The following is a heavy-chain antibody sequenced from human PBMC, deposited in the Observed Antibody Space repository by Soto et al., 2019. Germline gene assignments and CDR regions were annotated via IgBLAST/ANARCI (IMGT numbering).Heavy chain of an antibody. D-gene: IGHD6-13*01. Sequence: ASVKVSCKASGYTFTGYYMHWVRQAPGQGLEWMGWINPNSGDTNYAQKFQGRVTMTRDTSISTAYMELSRLRSDDTAVYYCARESSHTSSWFYNDYYGMDVWGQGTTVTVSS. CDR1: GYTFTGYY. J-gene: IGHJ6*02. V-gene: IGHV1-2*02. CDR2: INPNSGDT. CDR3: ARESSHTSSWFYNDYYGMDV.